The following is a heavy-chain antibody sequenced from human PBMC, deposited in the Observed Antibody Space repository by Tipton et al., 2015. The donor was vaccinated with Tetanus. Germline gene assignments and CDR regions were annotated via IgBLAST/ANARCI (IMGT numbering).Heavy chain of an antibody. V-gene: IGHV4-31*03. CDR3: ARHDDYGDHNPDGFDI. D-gene: IGHD4-17*01. Sequence: TLSLTCTVSGGSISSGGYYWSWLRQRPGEGLEWIGYIYYDGSTYHNPSLKSRVAISMDTSKTQFSLKLTSVTAADTAIYYCARHDDYGDHNPDGFDIWGQGTMVTVSS. CDR2: IYYDGST. J-gene: IGHJ3*02. CDR1: GGSISSGGYY.